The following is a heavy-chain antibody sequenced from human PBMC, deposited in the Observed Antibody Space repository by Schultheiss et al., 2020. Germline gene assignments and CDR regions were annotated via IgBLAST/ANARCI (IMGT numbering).Heavy chain of an antibody. J-gene: IGHJ5*02. CDR2: ISSSSSYI. V-gene: IGHV3-21*01. D-gene: IGHD3-16*02. CDR1: GFTFSSYS. Sequence: GGSLRLSCAASGFTFSSYSMNWVRQAPGKGLEWVSSISSSSSYIYYADSVKGRFTISRDNAKNSLYLQMNSLRAEDTAVYYCARDPDYDYVCGSYRYTYWFDPWGQGTLVTV. CDR3: ARDPDYDYVCGSYRYTYWFDP.